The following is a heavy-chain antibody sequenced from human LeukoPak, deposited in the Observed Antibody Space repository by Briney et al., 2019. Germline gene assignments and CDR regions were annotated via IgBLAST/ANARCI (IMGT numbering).Heavy chain of an antibody. CDR3: SSSGSYNDY. D-gene: IGHD1-26*01. J-gene: IGHJ4*02. CDR1: GFTFRNYA. CDR2: ISSSSSTI. Sequence: GGSLRLSCAASGFTFRNYAIHWVRQAPGKGLEWVSYISSSSSTIYYADSVKGRFTISRDNAKNSLYLQMNSLRAEDTAVYYCSSSGSYNDYWGQGTLVTVSS. V-gene: IGHV3-48*01.